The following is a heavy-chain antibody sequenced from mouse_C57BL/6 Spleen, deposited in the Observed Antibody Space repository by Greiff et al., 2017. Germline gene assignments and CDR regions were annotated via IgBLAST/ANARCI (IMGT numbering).Heavy chain of an antibody. CDR1: GYAFTNYL. J-gene: IGHJ1*03. CDR2: INPGSGGT. Sequence: QVQLQQSGAELVRPGTSVKVSCKASGYAFTNYLIEWVKQRPGKGLEWIGVINPGSGGTNYNEKFKGKATLTADKSSSTAYMKLSSLTSEDSAVYFCARSGPRGYFDVWGTGTTVTVSS. V-gene: IGHV1-54*01. CDR3: ARSGPRGYFDV. D-gene: IGHD3-1*01.